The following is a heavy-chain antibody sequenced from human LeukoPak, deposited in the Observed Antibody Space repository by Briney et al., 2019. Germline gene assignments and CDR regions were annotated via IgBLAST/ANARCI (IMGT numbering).Heavy chain of an antibody. Sequence: GSSVKVSCKASGGTFSSYAISWVRQAPGQGLEWMGRIIPILGIANYAQKFQGRVTITADKSTSTAYMELSSLRSEDTAVYYCAWGYPGWYFDYWGQGTLVTVSS. CDR1: GGTFSSYA. J-gene: IGHJ4*02. CDR3: AWGYPGWYFDY. CDR2: IIPILGIA. V-gene: IGHV1-69*04. D-gene: IGHD7-27*01.